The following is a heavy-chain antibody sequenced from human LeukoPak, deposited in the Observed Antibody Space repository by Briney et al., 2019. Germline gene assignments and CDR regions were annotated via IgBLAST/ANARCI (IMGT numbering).Heavy chain of an antibody. CDR2: IGQHGGGR. V-gene: IGHV3-7*01. CDR1: GFSFSTYW. J-gene: IGHJ4*02. CDR3: ARGPSGWSYKPYDY. D-gene: IGHD6-19*01. Sequence: QPGGSLRLSCAASGFSFSTYWMSWVRQAPGKGLEWVANIGQHGGGRHYVDSVRGRFTISRDNPKNSLYLRMISLRAEDTAVYYCARGPSGWSYKPYDYWGQGTLVTVSS.